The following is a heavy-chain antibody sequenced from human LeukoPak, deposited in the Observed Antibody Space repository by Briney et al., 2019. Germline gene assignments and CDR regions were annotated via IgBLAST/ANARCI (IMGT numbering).Heavy chain of an antibody. CDR1: GGSISSALYH. J-gene: IGHJ5*02. Sequence: PSETLSLTCTVSGGSISSALYHWGWIRQPPGKNLEWLGSVYYTGSTHNNPSLKSRFTISVDTSKNQFSLNLSSVTAADTAVYYCARQEIGLRSFDPWGQGTLVTVSS. CDR3: ARQEIGLRSFDP. D-gene: IGHD3/OR15-3a*01. CDR2: VYYTGST. V-gene: IGHV4-39*01.